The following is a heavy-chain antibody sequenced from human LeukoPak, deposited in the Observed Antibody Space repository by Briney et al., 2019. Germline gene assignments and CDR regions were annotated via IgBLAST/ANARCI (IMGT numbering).Heavy chain of an antibody. Sequence: PSEALSLTCAVYGGSFSGYYWSWIRQPPGKGLEWIGEINHSGSTNYSPSLKSRVTISVDTSKNQFSLKLSSVTAADTAVYYCARVDPYSSCWYVDRTANWFDPWGQGTLVTVSS. CDR1: GGSFSGYY. D-gene: IGHD6-13*01. CDR3: ARVDPYSSCWYVDRTANWFDP. V-gene: IGHV4-34*01. CDR2: INHSGST. J-gene: IGHJ5*02.